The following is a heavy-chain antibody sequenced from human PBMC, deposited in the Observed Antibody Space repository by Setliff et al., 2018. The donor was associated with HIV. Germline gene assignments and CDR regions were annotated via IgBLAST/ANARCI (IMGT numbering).Heavy chain of an antibody. CDR2: ISDSGGST. Sequence: GGSLRLSCAASGFTFTNAWMNWVRQAPGKGLEWVSGISDSGGSTYYADSVKGRFTISRDDSKNTAYLQMNSLKTEDTAVYYCTRLVQMATITNFDYWGLGTLVTVSS. D-gene: IGHD4-4*01. V-gene: IGHV3-23*01. J-gene: IGHJ4*02. CDR1: GFTFTNAW. CDR3: TRLVQMATITNFDY.